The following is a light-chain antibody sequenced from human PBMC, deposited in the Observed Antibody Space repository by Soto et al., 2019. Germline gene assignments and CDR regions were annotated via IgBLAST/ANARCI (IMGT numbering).Light chain of an antibody. Sequence: DIQMTQSPSSLSASVGDRVTITCRASQNISTYLNWYQQKSGKAPKLLIYAASSLQGGVPSRFSGSGSGTDFILTINSLKPEDFATYYCQQSYITSYTFCQGTKVEIK. J-gene: IGKJ1*01. CDR2: AAS. V-gene: IGKV1-39*01. CDR1: QNISTY. CDR3: QQSYITSYT.